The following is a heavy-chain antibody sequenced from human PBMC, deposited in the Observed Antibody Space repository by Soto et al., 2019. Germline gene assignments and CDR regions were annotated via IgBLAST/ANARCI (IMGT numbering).Heavy chain of an antibody. CDR3: GRGIAERTYNWFEP. Sequence: SETLSLTCAGSGGSISSGGYYWSWIRQPPGKGLDWIGYIYHSGSTYYNPSLKSRVTISVDTAKNQFSLKLSSVTAADTAVYYSGRGIAERTYNWFEPSGQVRPITVSS. CDR1: GGSISSGGYY. CDR2: IYHSGST. V-gene: IGHV4-30-2*01. J-gene: IGHJ5*02. D-gene: IGHD6-13*01.